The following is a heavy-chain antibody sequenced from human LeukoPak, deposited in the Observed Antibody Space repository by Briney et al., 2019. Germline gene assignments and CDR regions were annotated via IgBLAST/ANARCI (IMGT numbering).Heavy chain of an antibody. D-gene: IGHD3-10*01. Sequence: VASVKVSCKASGCTFTSYYMHWVRQAPGQGLEWMGIINPSGGSTSYTQKFQGRVTMTRDMSTSTVYMELSSLRSEDTAVYYCAKQGNFVGSGSYSGNWFDFWGQGNLVTVSS. V-gene: IGHV1-46*01. CDR2: INPSGGST. CDR1: GCTFTSYY. CDR3: AKQGNFVGSGSYSGNWFDF. J-gene: IGHJ5*01.